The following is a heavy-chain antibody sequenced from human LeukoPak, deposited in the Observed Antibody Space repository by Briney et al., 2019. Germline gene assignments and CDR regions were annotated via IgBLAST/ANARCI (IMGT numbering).Heavy chain of an antibody. CDR1: GYSISGSYY. J-gene: IGHJ5*02. CDR2: IYHSGST. V-gene: IGHV4-38-2*01. CDR3: ARGFAVAANWFDP. D-gene: IGHD6-19*01. Sequence: SETLSLTCAVSGYSISGSYYWGWIRQPPGKGLEWIGSIYHSGSTYYNPSLKSRVTISVDTSKNQFSLRLSSVTAADTAVYYCARGFAVAANWFDPWGQGTQVTVSS.